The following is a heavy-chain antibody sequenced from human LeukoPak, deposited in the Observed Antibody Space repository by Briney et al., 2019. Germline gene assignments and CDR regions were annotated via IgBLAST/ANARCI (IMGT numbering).Heavy chain of an antibody. D-gene: IGHD4-11*01. CDR3: VRATTTARSSFDI. CDR2: IYTSGNT. CDR1: GDSISSYY. V-gene: IGHV4-4*07. J-gene: IGHJ3*02. Sequence: SETLSLTCTVSGDSISSYYWSWIRQPAGRGLEWIGRIYTSGNTNFNPPLKSRVTMSVDTSKNQFSLKLSSVTAADTAVYYCVRATTTARSSFDIWGQGTMVTVSS.